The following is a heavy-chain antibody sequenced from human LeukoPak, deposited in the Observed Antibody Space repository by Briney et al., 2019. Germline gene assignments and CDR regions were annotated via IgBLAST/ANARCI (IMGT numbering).Heavy chain of an antibody. J-gene: IGHJ4*02. CDR2: INAGNGNT. CDR3: ARTPDGDKFDY. CDR1: GYIFTSYA. D-gene: IGHD4-17*01. V-gene: IGHV1-3*01. Sequence: ASVKVSCKASGYIFTSYAMHWVRQAPGQRLEWMGWINAGNGNTKYSQKFQGRVPITRDTSASTAYMELSSLRSEDTAVYYCARTPDGDKFDYWGQGTLVTVSS.